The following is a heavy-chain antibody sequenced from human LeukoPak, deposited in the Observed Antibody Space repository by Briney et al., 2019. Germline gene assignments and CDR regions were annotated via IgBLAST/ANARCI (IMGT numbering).Heavy chain of an antibody. CDR2: INGGGSPI. Sequence: GGSLRLSCAASGFTVSSNYMNWVRQAPGKGLEWVAYINGGGSPIYYADSVRGRFTISRDNAKNSLYLQMNSLRAEDTAVYYCVRDNPRCCGVIPSNIDDYWGQGTLVTVSS. CDR3: VRDNPRCCGVIPSNIDDY. V-gene: IGHV3-48*01. D-gene: IGHD2/OR15-2a*01. J-gene: IGHJ4*02. CDR1: GFTVSSNY.